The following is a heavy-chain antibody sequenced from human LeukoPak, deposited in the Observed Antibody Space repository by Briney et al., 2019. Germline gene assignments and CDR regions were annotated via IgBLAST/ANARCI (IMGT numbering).Heavy chain of an antibody. D-gene: IGHD3-10*01. V-gene: IGHV4-4*08. CDR1: GGSINSYF. Sequence: SETLSLTCTVSGGSINSYFWSWIRQPPGKGLECISYIYNTGSTNYNPSLKSRVTISVDTSKNQFSLKLSSVTAADTAVYYCARDYYGSGSRPNAFDIWGQGTMVTVSS. CDR2: IYNTGST. CDR3: ARDYYGSGSRPNAFDI. J-gene: IGHJ3*02.